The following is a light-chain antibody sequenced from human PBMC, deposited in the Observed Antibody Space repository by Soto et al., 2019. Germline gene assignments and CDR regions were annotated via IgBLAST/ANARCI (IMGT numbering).Light chain of an antibody. Sequence: EIVMTQSPATLSVSPGERATLSCRASQSVSSNLAWYQQKPGQAPRLLIYDASTRATGISARFSGSGSGTEFTRIISSLRSEDFAVYYCQQYNNWPPWTFGQGTKVEIK. V-gene: IGKV3-15*01. CDR1: QSVSSN. CDR2: DAS. J-gene: IGKJ1*01. CDR3: QQYNNWPPWT.